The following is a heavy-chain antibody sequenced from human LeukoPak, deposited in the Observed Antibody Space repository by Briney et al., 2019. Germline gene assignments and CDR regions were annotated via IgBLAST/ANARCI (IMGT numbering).Heavy chain of an antibody. J-gene: IGHJ4*02. D-gene: IGHD1-26*01. CDR2: INSDGSST. V-gene: IGHV3-74*01. CDR1: GFTFISYT. Sequence: GGSLRLSCAVSGFTFISYTMNWVRQTPGKGLVWVSRINSDGSSTSYADSVKGRFTISRDNAKNTLYLQMNSLRAEDTAVYYCATVRVGAPLDYWGQGTLDTVSS. CDR3: ATVRVGAPLDY.